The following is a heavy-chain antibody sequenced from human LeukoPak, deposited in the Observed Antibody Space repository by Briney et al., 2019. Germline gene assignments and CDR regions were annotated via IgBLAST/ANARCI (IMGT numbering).Heavy chain of an antibody. V-gene: IGHV3-21*04. CDR2: ISSSSSYI. D-gene: IGHD3-22*01. CDR1: GFTFSSYS. Sequence: GGSLRLSCAASGFTFSSYSMNWVRQAPGKGLEWVSSISSSSSYIYYADSVKGRFTISRDNSKNTLYLQMNSLRAEDTAVYYCARTYDSSGYYQGYYFDYWGQGTLVTVSS. CDR3: ARTYDSSGYYQGYYFDY. J-gene: IGHJ4*02.